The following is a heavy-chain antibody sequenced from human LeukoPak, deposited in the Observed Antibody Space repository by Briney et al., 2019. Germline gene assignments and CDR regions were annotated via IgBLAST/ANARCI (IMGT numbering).Heavy chain of an antibody. CDR3: ARVGHQPRITGTWALRY. CDR2: IYSGDGGVST. J-gene: IGHJ4*02. CDR1: GFSVSNTY. Sequence: GGSLRLSCAASGFSVSNTYMSWVRQAPGKGLEWVSVIYSGDGGVSTYYADSVKGRFAISRHNSKNTLYLQMSSLRAEDTAVYYCARVGHQPRITGTWALRYWGQGTLVTVSS. V-gene: IGHV3-53*04. D-gene: IGHD1-7*01.